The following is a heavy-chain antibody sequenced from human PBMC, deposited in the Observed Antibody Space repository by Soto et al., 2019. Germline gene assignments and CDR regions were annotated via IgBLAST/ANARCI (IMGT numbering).Heavy chain of an antibody. Sequence: ASVKVSCKASGYIFTSHGISWVRQAPGQGLEWMGRISTYNGNTKYAQKLQGRVTMTTDTSASIAYMELSSLRSEDTAVYYCARDLYGSGSYLYYYGMDVWGQGTTVTVSS. CDR2: ISTYNGNT. CDR1: GYIFTSHG. CDR3: ARDLYGSGSYLYYYGMDV. J-gene: IGHJ6*02. V-gene: IGHV1-18*01. D-gene: IGHD3-10*01.